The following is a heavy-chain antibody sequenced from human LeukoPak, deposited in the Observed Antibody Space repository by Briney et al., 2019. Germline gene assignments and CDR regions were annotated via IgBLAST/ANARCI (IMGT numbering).Heavy chain of an antibody. CDR1: GFTFDDYA. J-gene: IGHJ6*02. CDR2: ISWNSGSI. Sequence: GGSLRLSCAASGFTFDDYAMHWVRQAPGEGLEWVSGISWNSGSIGYADSVKGRFTISRDNAKNSLYLQMNSLRDEDTAVYYCARIPGGYYYAMDVWGQGTTVTVSS. D-gene: IGHD3-16*01. V-gene: IGHV3-9*01. CDR3: ARIPGGYYYAMDV.